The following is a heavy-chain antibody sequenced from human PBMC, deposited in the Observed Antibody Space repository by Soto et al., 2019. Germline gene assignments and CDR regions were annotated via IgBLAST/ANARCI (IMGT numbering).Heavy chain of an antibody. J-gene: IGHJ6*03. Sequence: QVQLVQSGAEVKKPGASVKVSCKASGYTFTSYDINWVRQATGQGLEWMGWMNPNSGNTGYAQKFQGRVTMTRNTSISTAYMELSSLRSKDTAVYYCARVVSGQLLSYMDVWGKGTTVTVSS. D-gene: IGHD2-2*01. V-gene: IGHV1-8*01. CDR1: GYTFTSYD. CDR2: MNPNSGNT. CDR3: ARVVSGQLLSYMDV.